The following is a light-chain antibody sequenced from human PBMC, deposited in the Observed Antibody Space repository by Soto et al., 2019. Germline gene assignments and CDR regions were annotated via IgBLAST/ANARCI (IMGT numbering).Light chain of an antibody. CDR3: QTWGTGIRV. CDR2: LNSDGRH. Sequence: QSVLTQSPSASASLGASVKLTCTLSSGHSSYAIAWHQQQPETGPRYLMKLNSDGRHSKGDGSPDRFSGSSSGAERYLTISSLQSEDEDDYYCQTWGTGIRVFGGGTKLTVL. CDR1: SGHSSYA. V-gene: IGLV4-69*01. J-gene: IGLJ2*01.